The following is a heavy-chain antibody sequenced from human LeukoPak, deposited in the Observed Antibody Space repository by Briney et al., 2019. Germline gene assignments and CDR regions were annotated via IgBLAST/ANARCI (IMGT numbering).Heavy chain of an antibody. CDR3: TSNYISFEYNGFDR. J-gene: IGHJ5*02. D-gene: IGHD5-24*01. V-gene: IGHV3-15*01. Sequence: PGGSLRLSCVVSGFTFNNDWMKWVRQAPGKGLEWVGRIQSNTLDGTPDYAAPVKGRFIISRDDSKNTLYLQLNSVKTEDTAVYYCTSNYISFEYNGFDRWGQGTLVTVSS. CDR2: IQSNTLDGTP. CDR1: GFTFNNDW.